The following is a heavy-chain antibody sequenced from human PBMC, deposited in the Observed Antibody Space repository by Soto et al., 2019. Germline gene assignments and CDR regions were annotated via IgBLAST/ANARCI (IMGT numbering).Heavy chain of an antibody. V-gene: IGHV3-33*01. D-gene: IGHD2-15*01. J-gene: IGHJ6*02. CDR2: IWYDGTNK. CDR3: VRDASGGTSMDV. CDR1: GFIFSNYG. Sequence: QVQLAESGGGVVQPGRSLRLSCVASGFIFSNYGMHWVRQAPGQGLEWVAVIWYDGTNKYYAASVKGRFTISRDNSKNTLYLQMNSLTGEDTAVYYCVRDASGGTSMDVWGQGTTVSVSS.